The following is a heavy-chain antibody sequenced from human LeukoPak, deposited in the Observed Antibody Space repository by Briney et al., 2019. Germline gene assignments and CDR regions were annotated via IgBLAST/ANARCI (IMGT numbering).Heavy chain of an antibody. CDR2: ISGGGGYT. CDR3: AKNPVTIYFYYYGLDV. V-gene: IGHV3-23*01. D-gene: IGHD4-17*01. Sequence: GGSLRLSCAASGFTFNTYAMSWVRQAPGKGLEWVSTISGGGGYTYYADSVKGRFTISRDNSKTTLYLQMGSLRAEDTALYYCAKNPVTIYFYYYGLDVWGQGTTVTVSS. J-gene: IGHJ6*02. CDR1: GFTFNTYA.